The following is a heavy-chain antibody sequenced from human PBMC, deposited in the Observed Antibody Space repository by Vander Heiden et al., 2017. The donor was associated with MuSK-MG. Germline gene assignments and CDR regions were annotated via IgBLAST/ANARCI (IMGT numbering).Heavy chain of an antibody. CDR3: ARGRAVLRFLEWLPYFDY. D-gene: IGHD3-3*01. CDR1: GGSFSGYY. J-gene: IGHJ4*02. CDR2: INHSGST. V-gene: IGHV4-34*01. Sequence: QVQLQQWGAGLLKPSETLSLNCAVYGGSFSGYYWSWIRQPPGKGLEWIGEINHSGSTNYNPSLKSRVTISVDTSKNQFSLKLSSVTAADTAVYYCARGRAVLRFLEWLPYFDYWGQGTLVTVSS.